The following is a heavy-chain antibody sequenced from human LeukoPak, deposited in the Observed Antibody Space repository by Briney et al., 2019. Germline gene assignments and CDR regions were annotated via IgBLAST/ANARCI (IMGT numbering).Heavy chain of an antibody. Sequence: ASVKVSCKASGYTFTSYDINWVRRATGQGLEWMGWMNPNSGNTGYAQKFQGRVTMTRNTSISTAYMELSSLRSEDTAVYYCARDGDFWSGYYNWGQGTLVTVSS. CDR2: MNPNSGNT. J-gene: IGHJ4*02. V-gene: IGHV1-8*01. D-gene: IGHD3-3*01. CDR3: ARDGDFWSGYYN. CDR1: GYTFTSYD.